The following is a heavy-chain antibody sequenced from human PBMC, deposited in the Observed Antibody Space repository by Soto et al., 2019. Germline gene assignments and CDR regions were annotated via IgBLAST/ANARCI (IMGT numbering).Heavy chain of an antibody. CDR1: GFTFSSYW. Sequence: GGSLRLSCAASGFTFSSYWMSWVRQAPGKGLEWVANIKQDGSEKYYVDSVKGRFTISRDNAKNSLYLQMNSLRAEDTAVYYCARDDDGSSWYYFDYWGQGTLVTVSS. CDR2: IKQDGSEK. V-gene: IGHV3-7*01. J-gene: IGHJ4*02. CDR3: ARDDDGSSWYYFDY. D-gene: IGHD6-13*01.